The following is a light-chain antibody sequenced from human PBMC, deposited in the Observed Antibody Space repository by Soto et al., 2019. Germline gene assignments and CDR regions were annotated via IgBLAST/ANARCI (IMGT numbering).Light chain of an antibody. J-gene: IGLJ2*01. CDR3: SSYAGSNNLL. Sequence: QSVLTQAPSVSGTPGQRVTITCSGSSSNIGRNSVNWYQHLPGTAPKLLTHGNNHRPSGVPDRFSGSKSGTSASLAISGLQADDEADYYCSSYAGSNNLLFGGGTKLTVL. CDR1: SSNIGRNS. CDR2: GNN. V-gene: IGLV1-44*01.